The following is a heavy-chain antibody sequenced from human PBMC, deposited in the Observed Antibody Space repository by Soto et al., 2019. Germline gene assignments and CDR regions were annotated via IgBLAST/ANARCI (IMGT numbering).Heavy chain of an antibody. CDR3: ARTTVTTSANWFDP. CDR2: IKQDGSEK. Sequence: VQLVESGGGLVQPGGSLRLSCAASGFTFSSYWMSWVRQAPGKGLEWVANIKQDGSEKYYVDSVKGRFTISRDNAKNSLYLQMNSLRAEDTAVYYCARTTVTTSANWFDPWGQGTLVTVSS. D-gene: IGHD4-4*01. CDR1: GFTFSSYW. J-gene: IGHJ5*02. V-gene: IGHV3-7*01.